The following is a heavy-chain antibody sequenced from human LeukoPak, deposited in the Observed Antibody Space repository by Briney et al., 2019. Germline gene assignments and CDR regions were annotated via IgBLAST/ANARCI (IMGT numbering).Heavy chain of an antibody. D-gene: IGHD3-9*01. CDR3: ARRQLRYFDWLLRGSWFDP. CDR2: INHSGNT. CDR1: GESFSGYY. J-gene: IGHJ5*02. V-gene: IGHV4-34*01. Sequence: PSETLSLTCAVYGESFSGYYWSWIRQPPGKGLEWIGEINHSGNTNYNPSLKSRVTISVDTSKNQFSLKLSSVTAADTAVYYCARRQLRYFDWLLRGSWFDPWGQGTLVTVSS.